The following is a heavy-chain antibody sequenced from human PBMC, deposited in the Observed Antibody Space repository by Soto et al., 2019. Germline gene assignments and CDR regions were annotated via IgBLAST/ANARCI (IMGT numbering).Heavy chain of an antibody. J-gene: IGHJ4*02. D-gene: IGHD3-9*01. CDR3: ARGGYDILTGLQREYYFDY. V-gene: IGHV1-69*12. CDR2: IIPIFGTA. Sequence: QVQLVQSGAEVKKPGSSVKVSCKASGGTFSSYAISWVRQAPGQGLEWMGGIIPIFGTANYAQKFQGRVTITADESTSTAYMELSSLRSEDTAVYYCARGGYDILTGLQREYYFDYWGQGTLVTVSS. CDR1: GGTFSSYA.